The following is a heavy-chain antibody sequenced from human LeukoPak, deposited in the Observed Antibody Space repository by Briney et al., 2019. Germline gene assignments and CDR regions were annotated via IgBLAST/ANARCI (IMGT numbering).Heavy chain of an antibody. CDR3: ARGIFGVVSYYYYYYMDV. D-gene: IGHD3-3*01. CDR1: GGSISSYY. J-gene: IGHJ6*03. CDR2: IYYSGST. Sequence: PSETLSLTCTVSGGSISSYYWSWIRQPPGQGLEWIGYIYYSGSTNYNPSLKSRVTISVDTSKNQFSLKLSSVTAADTAVYYRARGIFGVVSYYYYYYMDVWGKGTTVTVSS. V-gene: IGHV4-59*01.